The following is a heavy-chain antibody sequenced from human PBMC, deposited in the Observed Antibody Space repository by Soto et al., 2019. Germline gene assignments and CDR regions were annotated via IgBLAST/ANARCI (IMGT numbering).Heavy chain of an antibody. J-gene: IGHJ4*02. CDR3: ARVFRRIAARDLGEGYDY. Sequence: QVQLVQSGAEVKKPGASVKVSCKASGYTFTSYGISWVRQAPGQGLEWMGWISAYNGNTNYAQKLQGRVTMTTDTSTSTAYMELRSLSSDDTAVYYCARVFRRIAARDLGEGYDYWGQGTLVTVSS. V-gene: IGHV1-18*01. D-gene: IGHD6-6*01. CDR2: ISAYNGNT. CDR1: GYTFTSYG.